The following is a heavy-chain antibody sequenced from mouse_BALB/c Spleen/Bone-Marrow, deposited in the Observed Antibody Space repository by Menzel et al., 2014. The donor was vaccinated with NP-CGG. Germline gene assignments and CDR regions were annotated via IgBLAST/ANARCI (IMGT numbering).Heavy chain of an antibody. CDR2: ISSGGGYT. Sequence: EVHLVESGGDLVKPGGSLKLSCAASGFTFSTYGMSWVRQTPDKRLEWVATISSGGGYTYYPDSVKGRFTISRDNANNTLYLQKSSLKSEDTGMYYCTRQRNWDHYAMDYWGQGTSVTVSS. V-gene: IGHV5-6*01. D-gene: IGHD4-1*01. CDR1: GFTFSTYG. J-gene: IGHJ4*01. CDR3: TRQRNWDHYAMDY.